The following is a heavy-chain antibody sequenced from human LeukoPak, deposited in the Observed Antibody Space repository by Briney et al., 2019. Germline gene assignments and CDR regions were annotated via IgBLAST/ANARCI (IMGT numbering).Heavy chain of an antibody. CDR1: GGSMSSYY. D-gene: IGHD5-18*01. CDR3: VRDVDTFFDY. Sequence: SETLSLTCTVSGGSMSSYYWSWVRQPAGKGLEWIGRIYASGSTYYNPSPKSRVTMSVDTSKNQFSLKLTSVTAADTAVYFCVRDVDTFFDYWGQGTLVTVSS. CDR2: IYASGST. J-gene: IGHJ4*02. V-gene: IGHV4-4*07.